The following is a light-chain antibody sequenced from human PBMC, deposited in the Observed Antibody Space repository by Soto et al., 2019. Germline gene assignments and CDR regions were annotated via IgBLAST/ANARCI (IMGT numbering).Light chain of an antibody. CDR2: GVS. CDR1: SSDVGAYKY. Sequence: QSVLTQPASVSGSPGQSITISCTGTSSDVGAYKYVSWYQQHPGKVPKLIIYGVSNRPSGVSNRFSGSKSGNTAFLTISGLPPEDEADYYCSSFTGTTTLDVFGNGTKVTVL. J-gene: IGLJ1*01. CDR3: SSFTGTTTLDV. V-gene: IGLV2-14*03.